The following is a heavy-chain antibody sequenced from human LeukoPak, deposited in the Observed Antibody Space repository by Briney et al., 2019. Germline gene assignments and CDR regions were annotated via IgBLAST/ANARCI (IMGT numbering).Heavy chain of an antibody. D-gene: IGHD6-13*01. Sequence: SETLSLTCPVSGGSISSYYWSWIRQPPGKGLEWIGYIYYSGSTNYNPSLKSRVTISVDTSKNQFSLKLSSVTAADTAVYYCARSRTGYSSSWYYYYMDVWGKGTTVTISS. CDR1: GGSISSYY. J-gene: IGHJ6*03. CDR3: ARSRTGYSSSWYYYYMDV. V-gene: IGHV4-59*01. CDR2: IYYSGST.